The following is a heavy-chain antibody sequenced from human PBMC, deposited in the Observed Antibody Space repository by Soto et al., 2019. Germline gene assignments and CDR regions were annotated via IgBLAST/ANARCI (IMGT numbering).Heavy chain of an antibody. CDR1: GGSLSSYY. J-gene: IGHJ4*02. CDR3: ARVTRPGYYESTGYFYFDS. D-gene: IGHD3-22*01. CDR2: IYYSGTT. Sequence: PSETLSLTCTVSGGSLSSYYWSWIRQPPGKGLEWIGYIYYSGTTNYNPSLMSRITMSVDTSKKQFSLILSSVTTADMAVYYCARVTRPGYYESTGYFYFDSWGQGTLVTVSS. V-gene: IGHV4-59*01.